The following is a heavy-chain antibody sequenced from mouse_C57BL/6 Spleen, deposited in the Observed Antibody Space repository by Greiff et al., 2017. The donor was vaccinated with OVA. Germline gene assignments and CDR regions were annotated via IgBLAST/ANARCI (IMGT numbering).Heavy chain of an antibody. Sequence: QVQLQQPGAELVKPGASVTVSCKASGYTFPSYWMHWVKQRPGQGLEWIGRIPPSDSDTNYTQKFKGKATLTVDKSSSTAYMQLSSLTSEDSAVYDCAMGTAQVPFAYWGQGTLVTVSA. CDR2: IPPSDSDT. V-gene: IGHV1-74*01. CDR3: AMGTAQVPFAY. CDR1: GYTFPSYW. J-gene: IGHJ3*01. D-gene: IGHD3-2*02.